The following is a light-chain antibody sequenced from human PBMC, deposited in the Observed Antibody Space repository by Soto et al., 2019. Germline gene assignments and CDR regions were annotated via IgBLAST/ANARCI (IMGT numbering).Light chain of an antibody. V-gene: IGKV3-11*01. Sequence: EIVLTQSPATLSLSPGERATLSCRASQSVSSYLAWYQQKPGQAPRLLIYDASNRATGIPARFSGSGSGTDFTLTISSLQPEDSATYYCQQSYSMPWTFGQGTKV. CDR3: QQSYSMPWT. CDR1: QSVSSY. J-gene: IGKJ1*01. CDR2: DAS.